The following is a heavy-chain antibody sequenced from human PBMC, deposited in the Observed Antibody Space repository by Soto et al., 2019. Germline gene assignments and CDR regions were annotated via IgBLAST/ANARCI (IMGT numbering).Heavy chain of an antibody. V-gene: IGHV1-3*01. J-gene: IGHJ4*02. Sequence: QVQLVQSGAEVKKPGASVKVSCQASGYTFTTYIMHWVRQAPGQRLEWMGWINPGNGNTRYSQKFQGRVTITRDTSASKAYMELSSLTFEDTAVYDCATGIDSSGWDGCDYWGQGTLVTVSS. CDR3: ATGIDSSGWDGCDY. D-gene: IGHD6-19*01. CDR1: GYTFTTYI. CDR2: INPGNGNT.